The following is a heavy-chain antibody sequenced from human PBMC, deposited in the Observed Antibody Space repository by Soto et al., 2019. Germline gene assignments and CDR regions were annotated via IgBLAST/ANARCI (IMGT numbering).Heavy chain of an antibody. CDR1: GFSLTTRGVG. D-gene: IGHD5-18*01. CDR3: AHRPRGYSSHFDY. J-gene: IGHJ4*01. CDR2: IYWDDDE. V-gene: IGHV2-5*02. Sequence: QITLKESGPTLVKHTQTLTLTCTFSGFSLTTRGVGVGWIRQPPGKALEWLALIYWDDDEGYSPSLKSRLTLTKDTSHTQVVLTMTHMDPVETAPYYCAHRPRGYSSHFDYWGQGALVAVSS.